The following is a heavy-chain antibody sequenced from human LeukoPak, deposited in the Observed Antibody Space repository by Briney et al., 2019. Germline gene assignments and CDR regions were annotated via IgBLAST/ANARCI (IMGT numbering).Heavy chain of an antibody. CDR1: GFTFSSYW. CDR3: ARDYWWNYDY. Sequence: GGSLRLSCAASGFTFSSYWMSRVRQAPGKGLEWVAVISKDGSDKYYPGSVRGRFTISRDNSKNTIYLQMDSLRAEDTAIYYCARDYWWNYDYWGQGTLVTVSS. V-gene: IGHV3-30-3*01. CDR2: ISKDGSDK. J-gene: IGHJ4*02. D-gene: IGHD1-7*01.